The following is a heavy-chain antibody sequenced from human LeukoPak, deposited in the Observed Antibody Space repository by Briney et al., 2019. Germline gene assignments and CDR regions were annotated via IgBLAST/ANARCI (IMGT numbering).Heavy chain of an antibody. J-gene: IGHJ5*02. CDR1: GFTFSSYA. CDR3: AKDQGLSSSWYGWFDP. V-gene: IGHV3-30*18. Sequence: GGSLRLSCAASGFTFSSYAMSWVRQAPGKGLEWVAVISYDGSNKYYADSVKGRFTISRDNSKNTLYPQMNSLRAEDTAVYYCAKDQGLSSSWYGWFDPWGQGTLVTVSS. CDR2: ISYDGSNK. D-gene: IGHD6-13*01.